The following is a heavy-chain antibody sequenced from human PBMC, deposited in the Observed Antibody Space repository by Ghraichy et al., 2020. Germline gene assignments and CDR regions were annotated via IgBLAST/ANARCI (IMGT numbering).Heavy chain of an antibody. J-gene: IGHJ6*02. Sequence: GGSLRLSCAASGFTFSSYSMNWVRQAPGKGLEWVSYISSSSSTIYYADSVKGRFTISRDNAKNSLYLQMNSLRAEDTAVYYCARDEYSLLYYYYGMDVWGQGTTVTVSS. CDR1: GFTFSSYS. CDR2: ISSSSSTI. CDR3: ARDEYSLLYYYYGMDV. D-gene: IGHD5-18*01. V-gene: IGHV3-48*01.